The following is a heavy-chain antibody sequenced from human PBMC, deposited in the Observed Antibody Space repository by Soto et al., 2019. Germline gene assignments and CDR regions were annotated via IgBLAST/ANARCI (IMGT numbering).Heavy chain of an antibody. D-gene: IGHD5-18*01. V-gene: IGHV3-30-3*01. CDR3: ASGGVGYSYGTYWYFDL. J-gene: IGHJ2*01. CDR2: ISYDGSNK. Sequence: QVQLVESGGGVVQPGRSLRLSCAASGFTFSSYAMHWVRQAPGKGLEWVAVISYDGSNKYYADSVKGRFTISRDNSKNTLYLQMNSLRSEYTAVYYCASGGVGYSYGTYWYFDLWGRGTLVTVSS. CDR1: GFTFSSYA.